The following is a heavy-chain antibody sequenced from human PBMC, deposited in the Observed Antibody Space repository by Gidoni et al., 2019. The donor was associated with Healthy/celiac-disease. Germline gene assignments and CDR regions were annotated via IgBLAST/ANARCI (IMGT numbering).Heavy chain of an antibody. V-gene: IGHV1-69*01. CDR3: ARWEGPATET. CDR1: GGTYSSYA. D-gene: IGHD1-26*01. CDR2: IIPIFGTA. Sequence: VQLVQSGAEVKKPGSAVTVSCKASGGTYSSYAIRWVRQAPGQGMEWMGGIIPIFGTANYAQKFQGRVTITADESTSTAYMELSSLRSEDTAVYYCARWEGPATETWGQGTLVTVSS. J-gene: IGHJ5*02.